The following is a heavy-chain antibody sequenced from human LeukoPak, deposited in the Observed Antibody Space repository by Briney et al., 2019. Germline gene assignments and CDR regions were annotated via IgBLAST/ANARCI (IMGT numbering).Heavy chain of an antibody. V-gene: IGHV3-48*02. CDR3: ARAHALAGLGDY. D-gene: IGHD6-19*01. CDR1: GFTFSSYS. Sequence: PGRSLRLSCAVSGFTFSSYSMNWVRQAPGKGLEWVSYISSSSSTIYYADSVKGRFTIYRDNAKNSLYLQMNSLRDEDTAVYYCARAHALAGLGDYWGQGGLLTVSS. CDR2: ISSSSSTI. J-gene: IGHJ4*02.